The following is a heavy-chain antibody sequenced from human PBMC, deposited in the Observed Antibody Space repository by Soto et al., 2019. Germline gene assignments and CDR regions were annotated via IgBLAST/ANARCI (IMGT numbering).Heavy chain of an antibody. CDR3: ARRHGAYVDY. CDR2: ISSDGTKK. Sequence: GGSLRLSCAASGFNYNDYAMHWVRQAPGKGLEWVAVISSDGTKKYGADSVKGRFTVSRDNSKNTLYLQMDSLRAEDTALYYCARRHGAYVDYWGQGALVTVYS. D-gene: IGHD4-17*01. J-gene: IGHJ4*02. CDR1: GFNYNDYA. V-gene: IGHV3-30-3*01.